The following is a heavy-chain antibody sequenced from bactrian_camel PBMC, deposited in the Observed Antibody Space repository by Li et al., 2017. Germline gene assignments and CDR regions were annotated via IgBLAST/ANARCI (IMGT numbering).Heavy chain of an antibody. Sequence: HVQLVESGGGLVQPGGSLRLSCAASGFPFSKHGMAWVRQAPGKGLEWVSRINSDGDVPFYADSAKGRFTVSRDNGKNTLYLQLNSLKTEDTAMYTVQKISSSAHTLVVVTTRSHSSITTGARGPRSPSP. CDR1: GFPFSKHG. J-gene: IGHJ4*01. CDR3: QKISSSAHTLVVVTTRSHSSITT. D-gene: IGHD2*01. V-gene: IGHV3S1*01. CDR2: INSDGDVP.